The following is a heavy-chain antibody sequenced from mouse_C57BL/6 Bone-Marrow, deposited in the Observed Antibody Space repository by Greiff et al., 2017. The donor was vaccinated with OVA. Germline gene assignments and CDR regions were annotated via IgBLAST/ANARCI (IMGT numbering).Heavy chain of an antibody. CDR3: TTSITTVGG. CDR1: GFNIKDDY. D-gene: IGHD1-1*01. V-gene: IGHV14-4*01. J-gene: IGHJ4*01. Sequence: VQLQQSGAELVRPGASVKLSCTASGFNIKDDYMHWVKQRPEQGLEWIGWIDPENGATESASKFQGKATITADTSSNTAYLQLSSLTAEDTAVYYCTTSITTVGGWGQGTSVTVSS. CDR2: IDPENGAT.